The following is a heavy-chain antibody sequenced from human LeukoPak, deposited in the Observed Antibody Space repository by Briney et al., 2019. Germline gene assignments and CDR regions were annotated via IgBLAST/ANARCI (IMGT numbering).Heavy chain of an antibody. CDR1: GGTFSSYA. CDR3: ARGHYYDSSGYPFDY. V-gene: IGHV1-69*05. D-gene: IGHD3-22*01. Sequence: WVKVSCKASGGTFSSYAISWVRQAPGQGLEWMGGIIPIFGTANYAQKFQGRVTITTDESTSTAYMELSSLRSEDTAVYYCARGHYYDSSGYPFDYWGQGTLVTVSS. CDR2: IIPIFGTA. J-gene: IGHJ4*02.